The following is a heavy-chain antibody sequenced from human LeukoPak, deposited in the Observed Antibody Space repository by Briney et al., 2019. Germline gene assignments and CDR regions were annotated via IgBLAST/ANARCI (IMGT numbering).Heavy chain of an antibody. Sequence: GGSLRLSCAASGFTFSSYNMNWVRQAPGKGLEWVSFISSGSSYKYYADSVKGRFTISRDNAKNSLYLQMNSLRAEDTAVYYCARKLEQWLVAPGDYWGQGTLVTVSS. J-gene: IGHJ4*02. CDR3: ARKLEQWLVAPGDY. V-gene: IGHV3-21*01. D-gene: IGHD6-19*01. CDR2: ISSGSSYK. CDR1: GFTFSSYN.